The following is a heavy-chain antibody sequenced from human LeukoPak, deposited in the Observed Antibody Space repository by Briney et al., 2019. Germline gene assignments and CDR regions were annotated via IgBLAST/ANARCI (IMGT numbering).Heavy chain of an antibody. V-gene: IGHV3-73*01. J-gene: IGHJ4*02. D-gene: IGHD6-13*01. CDR1: GFTFSGSA. CDR2: IRSKANSYAT. Sequence: GGSLRLSCAASGFTFSGSAMHGVRQASGKGLEWVGRIRSKANSYATAYAASVKGRFTISRDDSKNTAYLQMNSLKTEDTAVYYCTRHFTAAGYWGQGTLVTVSS. CDR3: TRHFTAAGY.